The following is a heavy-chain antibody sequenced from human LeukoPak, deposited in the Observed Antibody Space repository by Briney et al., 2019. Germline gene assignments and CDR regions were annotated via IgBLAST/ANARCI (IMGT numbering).Heavy chain of an antibody. D-gene: IGHD6-19*01. J-gene: IGHJ4*02. CDR2: ISSSSSYI. Sequence: GGSLRLSCAASGFTFSSYSMNWVRQAPGKGLEWVSSISSSSSYIYYADSVKGRFTISRDNAKNSLYLQMNSLRAEDTAVYYRARGLMYRRGWSGYWGQGNPVTVSS. CDR3: ARGLMYRRGWSGY. V-gene: IGHV3-21*01. CDR1: GFTFSSYS.